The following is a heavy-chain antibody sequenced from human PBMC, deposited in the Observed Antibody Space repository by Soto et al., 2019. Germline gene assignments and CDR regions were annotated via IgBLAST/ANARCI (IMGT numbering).Heavy chain of an antibody. D-gene: IGHD2-8*01. V-gene: IGHV1-58*02. Sequence: SVKVSCKASGFTFTSSAMQWVRQARGQRLEWIGWIVVGSGNTNYAQKFQERVTITRDMSTSTAYMELSSLRSEDTAVYYCTRGAREVIGLYYYYGMDVWGQGTTVTVSS. CDR1: GFTFTSSA. CDR3: TRGAREVIGLYYYYGMDV. J-gene: IGHJ6*02. CDR2: IVVGSGNT.